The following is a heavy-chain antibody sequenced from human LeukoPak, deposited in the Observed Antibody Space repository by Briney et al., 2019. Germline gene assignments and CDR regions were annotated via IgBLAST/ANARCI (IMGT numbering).Heavy chain of an antibody. J-gene: IGHJ5*02. Sequence: SVKVSCKASGGTFSSYAISWVRQAPGQGLEWMGGIIPIFGTANYAQKFQGRVTITADESTSTAYMELSSLRSEDTAVYYFARGDCSSTSCYNYEDNWFDPWGQGTLVTVSS. V-gene: IGHV1-69*01. CDR1: GGTFSSYA. CDR2: IIPIFGTA. CDR3: ARGDCSSTSCYNYEDNWFDP. D-gene: IGHD2-2*02.